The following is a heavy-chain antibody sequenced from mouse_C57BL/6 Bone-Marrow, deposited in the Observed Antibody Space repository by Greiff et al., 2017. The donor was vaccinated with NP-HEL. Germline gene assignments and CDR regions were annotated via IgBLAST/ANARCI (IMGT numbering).Heavy chain of an antibody. CDR3: ERGIYYYCDYYAMDD. D-gene: IGHD2-4*01. V-gene: IGHV1-19*01. J-gene: IGHJ4*01. Sequence: EVQLQQSGPVLVKPGASVKMSCKASGYTFTDYYMNWVKQSHGQSLEWIGVINPYNGGTSYNQKFKGKATLTVDKSSSTAYMELNSLTSADSAVLYCERGIYYYCDYYAMDDGGQGPSVTASS. CDR2: INPYNGGT. CDR1: GYTFTDYY.